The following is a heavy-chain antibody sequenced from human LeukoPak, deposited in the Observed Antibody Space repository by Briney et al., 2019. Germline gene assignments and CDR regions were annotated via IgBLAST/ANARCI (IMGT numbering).Heavy chain of an antibody. Sequence: SSETLSLTCAVYGGSFSGYYWSWIRQPPGKGLEWIGEINHSGSTNYNPSLKSRVTISVDTSKNQFSLKLSSVTAADTAVYYCARAHYYDSSGYLFLYYYYGMDVWGQGTTVTVSS. J-gene: IGHJ6*02. CDR2: INHSGST. V-gene: IGHV4-34*01. CDR3: ARAHYYDSSGYLFLYYYYGMDV. D-gene: IGHD3-22*01. CDR1: GGSFSGYY.